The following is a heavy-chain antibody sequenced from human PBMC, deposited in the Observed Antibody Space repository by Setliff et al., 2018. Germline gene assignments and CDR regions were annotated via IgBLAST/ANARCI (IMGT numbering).Heavy chain of an antibody. V-gene: IGHV1-18*01. CDR1: GYTFTNYG. D-gene: IGHD3-22*01. CDR2: INNYSFKT. CDR3: ARINFYVSSGYYYAPDY. J-gene: IGHJ4*02. Sequence: ASVKVSCKTSGYTFTNYGIAWVRQAPGQGLEWMGWINNYSFKTNYPQKFLGRVTVTTDTSTGTAYMELGSLTSDDTAIYYCARINFYVSSGYYYAPDYWGPGTLVTVSS.